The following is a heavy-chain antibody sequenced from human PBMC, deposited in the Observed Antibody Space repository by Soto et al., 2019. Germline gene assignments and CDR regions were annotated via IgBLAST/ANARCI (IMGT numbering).Heavy chain of an antibody. CDR2: SGNKANSYTT. D-gene: IGHD3-16*01. J-gene: IGHJ4*02. Sequence: EVQLVESGGGLVQPGGSLRLSCAASGFTFSDHYMDWVRQAPGKGLEWVGRSGNKANSYTTEYAASVKGRFTISRDDSKNSLFLQMNSLETEDTAVYYCIREQGGNSDYWGQGTLVTVSS. CDR1: GFTFSDHY. V-gene: IGHV3-72*01. CDR3: IREQGGNSDY.